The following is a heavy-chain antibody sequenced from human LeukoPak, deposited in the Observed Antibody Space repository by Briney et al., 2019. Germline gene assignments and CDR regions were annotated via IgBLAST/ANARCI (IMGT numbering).Heavy chain of an antibody. CDR3: ANLYCSSTSCLY. V-gene: IGHV3-23*01. CDR2: ISGSGGST. D-gene: IGHD2-2*01. Sequence: GSLRLSCAASGFTFSSYAMSWVRQAPGKGLEWVSAISGSGGSTYYADSVKGRFTISRDNSKNTLYQQMNSLRAEDTAVYYCANLYCSSTSCLYWGQGTLVTVSS. CDR1: GFTFSSYA. J-gene: IGHJ4*02.